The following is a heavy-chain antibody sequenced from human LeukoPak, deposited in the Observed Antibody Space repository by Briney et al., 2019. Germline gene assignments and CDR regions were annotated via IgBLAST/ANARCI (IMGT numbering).Heavy chain of an antibody. Sequence: GGSLRLSCAASGFTFSSYGMHWVRQAPGKGLEWVAFIRYDGSNKHYADSVKGRFTISRDNSKNTLYLQMNSLRAEDTAVYYCARDLKGYSDYEFSDYWGQGTLVTVSS. J-gene: IGHJ4*02. CDR2: IRYDGSNK. CDR1: GFTFSSYG. D-gene: IGHD5-12*01. CDR3: ARDLKGYSDYEFSDY. V-gene: IGHV3-30*02.